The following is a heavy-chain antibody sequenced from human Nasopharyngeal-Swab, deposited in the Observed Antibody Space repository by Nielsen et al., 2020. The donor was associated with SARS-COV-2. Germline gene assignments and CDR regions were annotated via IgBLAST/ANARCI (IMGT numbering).Heavy chain of an antibody. D-gene: IGHD3-9*01. V-gene: IGHV3-30*18. CDR2: ISYDGSSK. CDR3: AKEAGYYDILTGYYLSLGYGMDV. CDR1: GLTFSSYG. Sequence: GGSLRLSCAASGLTFSSYGMHWVRQAPGKGLEWVAVISYDGSSKYYADSVKGRFTISRDNSKNTLYLQMNSLRAEDTAVYYCAKEAGYYDILTGYYLSLGYGMDVWGQGTTVTVSS. J-gene: IGHJ6*02.